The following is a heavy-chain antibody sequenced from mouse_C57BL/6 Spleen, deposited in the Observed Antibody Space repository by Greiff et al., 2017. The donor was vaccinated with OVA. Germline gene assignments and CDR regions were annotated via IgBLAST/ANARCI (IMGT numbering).Heavy chain of an antibody. CDR2: IDPSDSET. CDR1: GYTFTSYW. J-gene: IGHJ2*01. V-gene: IGHV1-52*01. CDR3: ARQGNGYYLYYFDY. Sequence: QVQLKQPGAELVRPGSSVKLSCKASGYTFTSYWMHWVKQRPIQGLEWIGNIDPSDSETHYNQKFKDKATLTVDKSSSTAYMQLSSLTSEDSAVYYCARQGNGYYLYYFDYWGQGTTLTVSS. D-gene: IGHD2-3*01.